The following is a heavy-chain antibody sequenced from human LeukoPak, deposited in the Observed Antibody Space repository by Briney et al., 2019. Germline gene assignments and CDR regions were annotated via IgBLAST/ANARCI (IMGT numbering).Heavy chain of an antibody. J-gene: IGHJ4*02. Sequence: GGSLRLSCAASGFTFNNAWMSWVRQAPGKGLECISRIKSKTYGGTTEYAAPVKGRFTISRDDSESTLFLQMDSLTTEDTAVYYCARVNWRWVDYWGQGTLVTVSS. D-gene: IGHD4-23*01. CDR2: IKSKTYGGTT. V-gene: IGHV3-15*01. CDR1: GFTFNNAW. CDR3: ARVNWRWVDY.